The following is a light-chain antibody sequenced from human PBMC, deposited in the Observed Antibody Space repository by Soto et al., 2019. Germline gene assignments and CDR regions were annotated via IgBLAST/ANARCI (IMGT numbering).Light chain of an antibody. Sequence: EIVLTQSPGTLSLSPGERATLSCRASQSVSSSYLAWYQQKPGQAPRLPIYGASSRATGIPDRFSGSGSGTDFTLTISRLEPEDFAVYYCQQYGSLRYTFGQGTKLEIK. V-gene: IGKV3-20*01. CDR2: GAS. CDR1: QSVSSSY. CDR3: QQYGSLRYT. J-gene: IGKJ2*01.